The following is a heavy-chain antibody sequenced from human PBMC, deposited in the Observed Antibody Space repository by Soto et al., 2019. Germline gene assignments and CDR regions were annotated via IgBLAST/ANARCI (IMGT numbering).Heavy chain of an antibody. CDR3: ARDLWVEPELYYYGMDV. V-gene: IGHV4-30-4*01. CDR2: IFYSGTT. D-gene: IGHD1-1*01. J-gene: IGHJ6*02. CDR1: GDSISSADYN. Sequence: SETLSLTCTVSGDSISSADYNWSWIRQTPGKGLEWIGHIFYSGTTYYNPSLKSRLTISVDTSKNHFSLRLTSVTAADTAVYYCARDLWVEPELYYYGMDVWGQGTTVT.